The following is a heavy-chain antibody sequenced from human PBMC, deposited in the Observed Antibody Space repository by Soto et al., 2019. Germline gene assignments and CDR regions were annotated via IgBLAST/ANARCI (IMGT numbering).Heavy chain of an antibody. CDR2: IIPIFGTA. CDR3: ARWVGGYSGYDFGYFDY. Sequence: QVQLVQSGAEVKKPGSSMKVSCKASGGTFSSYAISWVRQAPGQGLEWMGGIIPIFGTANYAQKFQGRVTITADESTSTAYMELSSLRSEDTAVYYCARWVGGYSGYDFGYFDYWGQGTLVTVSS. V-gene: IGHV1-69*01. J-gene: IGHJ4*02. CDR1: GGTFSSYA. D-gene: IGHD5-12*01.